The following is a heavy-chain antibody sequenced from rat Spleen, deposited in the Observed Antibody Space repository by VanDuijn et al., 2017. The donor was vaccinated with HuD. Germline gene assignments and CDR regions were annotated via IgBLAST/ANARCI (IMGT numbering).Heavy chain of an antibody. J-gene: IGHJ4*01. CDR3: TRGYVMDA. V-gene: IGHV5-31*01. Sequence: EVQLVEFGGGLVQHGRSLKLSCVASGFTFNSFWMSWIRQATGKGLEWVASFSPGGGNTYYRDSVKGRFTISRDNAKNTQYLQMDSLRSEDTATYYCTRGYVMDAWGQGASVTVSS. CDR2: FSPGGGNT. CDR1: GFTFNSFW.